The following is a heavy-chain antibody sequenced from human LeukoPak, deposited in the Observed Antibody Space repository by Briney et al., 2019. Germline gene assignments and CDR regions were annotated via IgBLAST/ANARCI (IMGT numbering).Heavy chain of an antibody. V-gene: IGHV3-21*04. J-gene: IGHJ6*03. D-gene: IGHD6-13*01. CDR2: ISSSNKYI. Sequence: GGSLRLSCAASGFTFSIYSMSWVRQAPGKGLEWVSYISSSNKYIYYADSVKGRFTISRDNSKNTLYLQMNSLRAEDTAVYYCAKDGLSSSWYVYYYYMDVWGKGTTVTVSS. CDR1: GFTFSIYS. CDR3: AKDGLSSSWYVYYYYMDV.